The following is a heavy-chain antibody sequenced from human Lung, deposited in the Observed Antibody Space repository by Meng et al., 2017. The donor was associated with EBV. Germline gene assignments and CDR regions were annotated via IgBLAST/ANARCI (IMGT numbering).Heavy chain of an antibody. J-gene: IGHJ5*02. CDR2: IYYSGST. Sequence: QVQLQESGSGLVKPSQTLSLTCAVSGCSISSGCYSWSWIRQPPGKGLEWIGYIYYSGSTYYNPSLKSLVTISVDTSKNQFSLKLSSVTAADTAVYYCARVVAGRYNWFDPWGQGTLVTVSS. CDR1: GCSISSGCYS. D-gene: IGHD6-6*01. V-gene: IGHV4-30-2*05. CDR3: ARVVAGRYNWFDP.